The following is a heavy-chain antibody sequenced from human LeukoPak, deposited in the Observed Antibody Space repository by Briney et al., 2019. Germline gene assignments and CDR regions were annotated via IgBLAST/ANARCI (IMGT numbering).Heavy chain of an antibody. CDR3: ARSDPITIVRGVTVYYYGMDV. CDR2: ISSSGSTI. J-gene: IGHJ6*02. V-gene: IGHV3-11*01. Sequence: GGSLRLSCAASGFTFSDYYMSWIRQAPGKGLEWVSYISSSGSTIYYADSVKGRFTISRDNAKNSLYLQMNSLRAEDTAVYYCARSDPITIVRGVTVYYYGMDVWGQGTTVTVSS. D-gene: IGHD3-10*01. CDR1: GFTFSDYY.